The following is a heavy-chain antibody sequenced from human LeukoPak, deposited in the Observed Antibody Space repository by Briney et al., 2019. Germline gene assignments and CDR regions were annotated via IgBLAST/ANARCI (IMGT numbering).Heavy chain of an antibody. CDR3: ARGRAARALNKKNWFDP. CDR2: TNHSGST. D-gene: IGHD2-15*01. V-gene: IGHV4-34*01. CDR1: GGSFSGYY. Sequence: SETLSLTCAVYGGSFSGYYWSWIRQPPGKGLEWIGETNHSGSTNYDPSLKSRVTISVDTSKNQFSLKLSSVTAADTAVYYCARGRAARALNKKNWFDPWGQGTLVTVSS. J-gene: IGHJ5*02.